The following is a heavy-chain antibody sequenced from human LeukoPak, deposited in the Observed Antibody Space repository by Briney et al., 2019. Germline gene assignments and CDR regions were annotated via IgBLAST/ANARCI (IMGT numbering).Heavy chain of an antibody. V-gene: IGHV1-69*13. D-gene: IGHD5-18*01. CDR3: ARARDWAGYSYGFYY. CDR1: GGTFSSYA. J-gene: IGHJ4*02. CDR2: IIPIFGTA. Sequence: SVKVSCKASGGTFSSYAISWVRQAPGQGLEWMGGIIPIFGTANYAQKFQGRVTITADESTSTAYMELSSLRSEDTAVYYCARARDWAGYSYGFYYWGQGTLVTVSS.